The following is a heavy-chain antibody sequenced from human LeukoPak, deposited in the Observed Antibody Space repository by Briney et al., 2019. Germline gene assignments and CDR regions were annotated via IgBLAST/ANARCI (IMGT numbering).Heavy chain of an antibody. CDR3: ARDYYDSSGYYPLFDY. D-gene: IGHD3-22*01. CDR1: GYTFSNYY. V-gene: IGHV1-2*06. J-gene: IGHJ4*02. Sequence: GASVKVSCKASGYTFSNYYVHWVRQAPGQGLEWMGRINPNSGGTNYAQKFRGRVTTTRDTSISTAYMELSRLRSDDTAVYYCARDYYDSSGYYPLFDYWGQGTLVTVSS. CDR2: INPNSGGT.